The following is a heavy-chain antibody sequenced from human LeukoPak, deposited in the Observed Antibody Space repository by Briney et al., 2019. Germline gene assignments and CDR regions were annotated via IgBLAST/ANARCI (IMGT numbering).Heavy chain of an antibody. CDR1: GFTFSSSA. D-gene: IGHD6-19*01. Sequence: QSGGSLRLSCAASGFTFSSSAMSWVRQVPGKGLEWVSGISASGGSTNYADSVRGRFTISRDNSRNTLYLQMNSLRAEDTAVYYCAKDLQVSSAYHFDYWGQGTLVSVSS. J-gene: IGHJ4*02. CDR2: ISASGGST. CDR3: AKDLQVSSAYHFDY. V-gene: IGHV3-23*01.